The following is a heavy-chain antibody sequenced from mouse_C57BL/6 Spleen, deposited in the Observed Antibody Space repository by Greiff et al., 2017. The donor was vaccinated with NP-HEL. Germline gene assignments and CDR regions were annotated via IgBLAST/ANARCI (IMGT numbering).Heavy chain of an antibody. CDR1: GFNIKDYY. CDR3: TTSSSYGYFDV. CDR2: IDPEDGDI. D-gene: IGHD1-1*01. V-gene: IGHV14-1*01. Sequence: VQLQQSGAELVRPGASVKLSCTASGFNIKDYYMHWVKQRPEQGLEWIGRIDPEDGDIEYAPKFQGKATMTADTSTNTAYLQLSSLTSEDTAVYYCTTSSSYGYFDVWGTGTTVTVSS. J-gene: IGHJ1*03.